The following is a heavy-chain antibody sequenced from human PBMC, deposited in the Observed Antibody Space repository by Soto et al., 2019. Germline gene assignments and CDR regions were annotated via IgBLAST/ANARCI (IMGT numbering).Heavy chain of an antibody. Sequence: PSETLSLSCAVYGGSFSGYYWSWIRQPPGKGLEWIGEFNHIGSTNYNPSLKSRVTISVYTSKNQFSLKLSSVTAADTAVYFCAIGHSSGSYYNPSSDDYWSQGTLVTVSS. CDR3: AIGHSSGSYYNPSSDDY. CDR1: GGSFSGYY. J-gene: IGHJ4*02. CDR2: FNHIGST. V-gene: IGHV4-34*01. D-gene: IGHD3-10*01.